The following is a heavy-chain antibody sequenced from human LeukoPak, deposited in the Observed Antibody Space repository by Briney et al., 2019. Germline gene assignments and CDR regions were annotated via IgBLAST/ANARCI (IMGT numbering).Heavy chain of an antibody. V-gene: IGHV3-30*02. CDR1: GFTFSSYG. CDR3: VGGHDLEFEF. D-gene: IGHD4-23*01. J-gene: IGHJ5*01. CDR2: IRYDGSNK. Sequence: GGSLRLSCAASGFTFSSYGMHWVRQAPGKGLEWVAFIRYDGSNKYYADSVKGRFTISRDNSKNTVFLHMSGLRDDDTAVYYCVGGHDLEFEFWGQGTLVTVSS.